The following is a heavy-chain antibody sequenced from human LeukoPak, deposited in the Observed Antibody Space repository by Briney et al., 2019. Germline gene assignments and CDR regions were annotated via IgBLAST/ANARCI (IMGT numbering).Heavy chain of an antibody. J-gene: IGHJ3*01. CDR3: ARRWVYDKRAFDA. Sequence: SETLSLTCTVSGDSISSSGRFYWGWLRQTPGKGLAGIGSMDYSGTTAYNPSLKSRVTLSVDTSKGQFSLKLTSVTAADTAVYYCARRWVYDKRAFDAWGQGTMVTVSA. V-gene: IGHV4-39*01. CDR1: GDSISSSGRFY. D-gene: IGHD3-16*01. CDR2: MDYSGTT.